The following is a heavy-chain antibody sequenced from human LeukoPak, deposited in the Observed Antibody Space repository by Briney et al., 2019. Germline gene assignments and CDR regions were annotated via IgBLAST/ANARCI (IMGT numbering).Heavy chain of an antibody. Sequence: GASVKVSCKASAYTFTGYYMHWVRQAPGQGLEWMGWINPNSGGTNYAQKFQGRVTMTRDTSISTAYMELSRLRSDDTAVYYCARTVGYSSGWYYFDYWGQGTLVTVSS. CDR1: AYTFTGYY. CDR3: ARTVGYSSGWYYFDY. D-gene: IGHD6-19*01. CDR2: INPNSGGT. J-gene: IGHJ4*02. V-gene: IGHV1-2*02.